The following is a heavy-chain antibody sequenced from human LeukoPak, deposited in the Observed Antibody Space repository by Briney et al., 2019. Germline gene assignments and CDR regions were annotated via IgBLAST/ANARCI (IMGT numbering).Heavy chain of an antibody. CDR3: GSRSGYDILTGPIDY. V-gene: IGHV3-30-3*01. CDR1: GFIFSTYA. Sequence: GGSLRLSCAASGFIFSTYAMHWVRQAPGKGLEWVAVISYDGSNKYYADSVKGRFTIFRDNSENTLYLQMNSLRAEDTAVYFCGSRSGYDILTGPIDYWGQGTLVTVSS. D-gene: IGHD3-9*01. J-gene: IGHJ4*02. CDR2: ISYDGSNK.